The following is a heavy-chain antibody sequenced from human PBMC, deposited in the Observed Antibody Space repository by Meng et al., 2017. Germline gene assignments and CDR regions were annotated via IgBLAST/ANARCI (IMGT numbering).Heavy chain of an antibody. CDR3: ARAVTAYDSHSSDSYSFHD. CDR1: GYTFTNYG. J-gene: IGHJ6*02. V-gene: IGHV1-18*04. D-gene: IGHD6-25*01. CDR2: ISAYNGNT. Sequence: ASVKVSCKAFGYTFTNYGLTWVRQAPGQGLEWMGWISAYNGNTHYAQKLQGRVTLTTDTSTATAYMELRSLTYDDTAVYYCARAVTAYDSHSSDSYSFHDWGQGTTVTVYS.